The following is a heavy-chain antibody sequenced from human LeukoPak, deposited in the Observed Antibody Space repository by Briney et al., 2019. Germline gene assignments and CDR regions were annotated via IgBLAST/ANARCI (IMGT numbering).Heavy chain of an antibody. Sequence: PGGSLRPSCAASGFTFSIYWMHWVRHARGKGVVWVSSINRDGSSTTYAVSVKGRFTISRDNAKNTLYLQMNSLRAEDTAIYYCAREGSVPSGWSFFDYWGRGALVTVSS. CDR1: GFTFSIYW. V-gene: IGHV3-74*01. CDR2: INRDGSST. J-gene: IGHJ4*02. CDR3: AREGSVPSGWSFFDY. D-gene: IGHD2-15*01.